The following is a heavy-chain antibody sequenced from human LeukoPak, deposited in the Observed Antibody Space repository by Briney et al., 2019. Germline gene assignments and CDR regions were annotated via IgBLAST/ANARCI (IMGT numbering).Heavy chain of an antibody. Sequence: GGSLRLSCAASGFTFSSYAMHWVRQAPGKGLERVAVISYDGSNKYYADSVKGRLTISRDNSKNTLYLQMNSLRAEDTAVYYCARASLGYCSGGSCYPGSDFDYWGQGTLVTVSS. J-gene: IGHJ4*02. CDR3: ARASLGYCSGGSCYPGSDFDY. CDR2: ISYDGSNK. D-gene: IGHD2-15*01. V-gene: IGHV3-30*04. CDR1: GFTFSSYA.